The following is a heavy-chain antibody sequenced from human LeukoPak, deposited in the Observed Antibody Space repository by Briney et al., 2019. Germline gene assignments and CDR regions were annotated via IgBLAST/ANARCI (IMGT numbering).Heavy chain of an antibody. CDR3: ARDGLYNRNDLYFDS. V-gene: IGHV1-46*01. J-gene: IGHJ4*02. CDR2: INPSGGST. D-gene: IGHD1-20*01. CDR1: GYTFTAYY. Sequence: ASVKVSCKASGYTFTAYYMHWVRQAPGQGLEWMGLINPSGGSTSYAQKFQGRVTVTRDTSTSTVYMELSSLRSEDTAVYYCARDGLYNRNDLYFDSWGQGTLVTVSS.